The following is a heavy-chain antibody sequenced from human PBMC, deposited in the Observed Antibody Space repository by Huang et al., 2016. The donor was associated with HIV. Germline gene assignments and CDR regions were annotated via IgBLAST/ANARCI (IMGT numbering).Heavy chain of an antibody. CDR2: TYDYGGT. J-gene: IGHJ4*02. Sequence: VQIEQWGAGLLKPSETLSLTCAVFGGSVSGYNWTWIRQSPGEGLVWIGETYDYGGTRYNPALKGRASMATITSRNHFFLTMTSVTAADTAVYFCARGTAGFPPDVWGPGIPVAVS. CDR3: ARGTAGFPPDV. D-gene: IGHD6-19*01. V-gene: IGHV4-34*02. CDR1: GGSVSGYN.